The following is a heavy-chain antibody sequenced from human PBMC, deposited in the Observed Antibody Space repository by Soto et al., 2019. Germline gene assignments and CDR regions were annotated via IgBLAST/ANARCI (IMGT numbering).Heavy chain of an antibody. D-gene: IGHD2-15*01. CDR2: VYPRDSDT. J-gene: IGHJ4*02. CDR3: ARPPLPGYSIHFNS. V-gene: IGHV5-51*01. Sequence: GESLKISCKASGYIFIDYWTGWVRQMPGKGLEWMGIVYPRDSDTRYSPSFQGQVTISADRSTGTASLQWRSLKASDTALYYCARPPLPGYSIHFNSWGQGTLLTVSS. CDR1: GYIFIDYW.